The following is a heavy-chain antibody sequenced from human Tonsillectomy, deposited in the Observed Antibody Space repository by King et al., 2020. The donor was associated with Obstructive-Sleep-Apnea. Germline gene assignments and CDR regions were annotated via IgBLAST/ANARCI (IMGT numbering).Heavy chain of an antibody. V-gene: IGHV3-23*04. Sequence: VQLVESGGGLVQPGGSLRLSCAASGFTFSSYAMSWVRQAPGKGLEWVSAISGSGGSTYYADSVKGRFTISRDNSKNTLYLQMNSLRAEDTAVYYCAKVGGAGYDFWSVQFEAPDAFDIWGQGTMVTVSS. CDR2: ISGSGGST. J-gene: IGHJ3*02. CDR3: AKVGGAGYDFWSVQFEAPDAFDI. D-gene: IGHD3-3*01. CDR1: GFTFSSYA.